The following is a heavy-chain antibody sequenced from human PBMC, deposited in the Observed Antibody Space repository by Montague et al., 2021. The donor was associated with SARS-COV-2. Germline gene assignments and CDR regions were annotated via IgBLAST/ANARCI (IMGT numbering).Heavy chain of an antibody. CDR2: IYYSGST. J-gene: IGHJ5*02. V-gene: IGHV4-39*01. CDR1: GGSISSSSYY. Sequence: SETLSLTCTVSGGSISSSSYYWGWIRQPPGKGLEWIGSIYYSGSTYYNPSLKSRVTISVDTSKNQFSLKLSSVTVADTAVYYCARPLNLYYYGSGSYSSWFDPWGQGTLVTVSS. D-gene: IGHD3-10*01. CDR3: ARPLNLYYYGSGSYSSWFDP.